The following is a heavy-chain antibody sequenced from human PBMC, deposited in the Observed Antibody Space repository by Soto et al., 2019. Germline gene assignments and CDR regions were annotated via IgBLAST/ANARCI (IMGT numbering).Heavy chain of an antibody. Sequence: EVQLVESGGGLVKPGGSLRLSCAASGFTFSSYSMNWVRQAPGKGLEWVSSISSSSSYIYYADSVKGRFTISRDNAKNSLYLQMNSLRAEDTAVYYCARDYGDYGWFDPWGQVTLVTVSS. D-gene: IGHD4-17*01. CDR2: ISSSSSYI. V-gene: IGHV3-21*01. CDR1: GFTFSSYS. J-gene: IGHJ5*02. CDR3: ARDYGDYGWFDP.